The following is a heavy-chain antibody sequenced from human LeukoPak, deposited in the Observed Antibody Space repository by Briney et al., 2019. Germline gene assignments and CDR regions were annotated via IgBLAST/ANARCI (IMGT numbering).Heavy chain of an antibody. J-gene: IGHJ6*02. Sequence: GGYLRLSCAASGFTFSSYGMHWVGPAQGKGLEWVAVTWYDGSNKYYADSVKGRFTISRDNSKNTLYLQMNSLRAKDTAVYYCARDLTATTYYYYGMDVWGQGTTVTVSS. CDR2: TWYDGSNK. CDR3: ARDLTATTYYYYGMDV. V-gene: IGHV3-33*01. D-gene: IGHD1-26*01. CDR1: GFTFSSYG.